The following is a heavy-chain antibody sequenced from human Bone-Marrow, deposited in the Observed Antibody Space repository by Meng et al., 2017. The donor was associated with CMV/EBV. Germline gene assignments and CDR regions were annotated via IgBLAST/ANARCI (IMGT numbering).Heavy chain of an antibody. CDR3: AKDRGAGGDFDY. J-gene: IGHJ4*02. CDR2: IYSGGSST. Sequence: GESLKISWAASGFTFSNYAMSWVRQAPGKGLEWVSVIYSGGSSTYYADSVKGRFTISRDNSKNTLYMQMNSLRAEDTAVYYCAKDRGAGGDFDYWAQGTLVTVSS. V-gene: IGHV3-23*03. D-gene: IGHD3-16*01. CDR1: GFTFSNYA.